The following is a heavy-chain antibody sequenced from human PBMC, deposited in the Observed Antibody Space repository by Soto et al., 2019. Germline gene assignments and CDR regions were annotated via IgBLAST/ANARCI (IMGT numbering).Heavy chain of an antibody. J-gene: IGHJ4*02. Sequence: LSLTCAISGDSVSSNTAAWNWIRSSPSRGLEWLGRTYYRSNWRHDYAVSVKSRITVNPDTSKNHFSLQLNSVTPDDTAVYYCARGVAGSGFDLWGQGTLVTVSS. V-gene: IGHV6-1*01. CDR3: ARGVAGSGFDL. CDR1: GDSVSSNTAA. D-gene: IGHD6-19*01. CDR2: TYYRSNWRH.